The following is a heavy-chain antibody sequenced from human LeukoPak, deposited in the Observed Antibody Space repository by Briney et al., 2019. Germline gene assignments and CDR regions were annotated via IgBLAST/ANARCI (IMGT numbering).Heavy chain of an antibody. J-gene: IGHJ4*02. CDR1: GFTFDDYA. Sequence: GGSLRLSCAASGFTFDDYAMHWVRQAPGKGLEWVSGTSWNSGSIGYADSVKGRFTISRDNAKNSLYLQMNSLRAEDTALYYCAKDSSGWSATRIDYWGQGTLVTVSS. D-gene: IGHD6-19*01. V-gene: IGHV3-9*01. CDR2: TSWNSGSI. CDR3: AKDSSGWSATRIDY.